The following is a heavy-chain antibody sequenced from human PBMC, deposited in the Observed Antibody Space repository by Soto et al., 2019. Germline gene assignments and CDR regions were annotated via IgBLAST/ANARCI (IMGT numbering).Heavy chain of an antibody. CDR1: SGSISTTDW. J-gene: IGHJ4*02. D-gene: IGHD4-17*01. CDR3: AGDQGSTVTRLED. CDR2: ISHHGTT. V-gene: IGHV4-4*02. Sequence: SETLSLTCAVSSGSISTTDWWTWVRQPPGKGLEWIGEISHHGTTNYNPSLRSRVRISVDKSKNHFSLNLTYVTAADTAIYYCAGDQGSTVTRLEDWGQGIPVTVS.